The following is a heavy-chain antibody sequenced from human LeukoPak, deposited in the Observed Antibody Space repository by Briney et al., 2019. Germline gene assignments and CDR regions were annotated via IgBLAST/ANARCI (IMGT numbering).Heavy chain of an antibody. CDR3: ARGLPGSSSWYQQGAFDI. V-gene: IGHV4-39*01. CDR2: IYYSGST. Sequence: SETLSLTCTVSGGSISSSSYYWGWIRQPPGKGLEWIGSIYYSGSTYYNPSLKSRVTISVDTSKNQFSLKLSSVTAADTAVYYCARGLPGSSSWYQQGAFDIWGQGTMVTVSS. J-gene: IGHJ3*02. CDR1: GGSISSSSYY. D-gene: IGHD6-13*01.